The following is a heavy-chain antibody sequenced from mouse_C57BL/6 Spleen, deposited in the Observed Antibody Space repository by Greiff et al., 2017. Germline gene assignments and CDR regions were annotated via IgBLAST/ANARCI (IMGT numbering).Heavy chain of an antibody. CDR3: ARSYDGYYYFFAY. J-gene: IGHJ3*01. V-gene: IGHV1-81*01. CDR1: GYTFTSYG. CDR2: IYPRSGNT. D-gene: IGHD2-3*01. Sequence: VQLQQSGAELARPGASVKLSCKASGYTFTSYGISWVKQRPGQGLEWIGEIYPRSGNTYYNEKFQGKATLTADKSSSTAYMELRSLTSEDSAVYYCARSYDGYYYFFAYWGQGTLVTVAA.